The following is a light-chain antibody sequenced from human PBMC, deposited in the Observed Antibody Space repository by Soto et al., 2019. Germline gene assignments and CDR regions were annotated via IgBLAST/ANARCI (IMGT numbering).Light chain of an antibody. J-gene: IGKJ4*01. CDR1: QSVSSSY. CDR3: QQYGSSLAT. V-gene: IGKV3-20*01. CDR2: GAS. Sequence: TVLTQSPGTLSLSPGERANLSCRASQSVSSSYLAWYQQKPGQAPRLLISGASSRATGIPDRFSGSGSGTDFTLTISRLEPEDFAVYYCQQYGSSLATFGGGTKVDIK.